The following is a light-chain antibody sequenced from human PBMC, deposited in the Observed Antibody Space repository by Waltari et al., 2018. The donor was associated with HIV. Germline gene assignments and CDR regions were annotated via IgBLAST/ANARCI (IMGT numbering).Light chain of an antibody. Sequence: QSVLTQPPSVSAAPGQNVIIPCSGCSSHIGKNSVSSYQQLPGTTPKLLIYANNKPPSGIPSRSSGSKSGTSATLVIIGLHTGDEADDYCGAWDSSLNDDGIFGGGTKLTVL. V-gene: IGLV1-51*01. CDR1: SSHIGKNS. J-gene: IGLJ2*01. CDR2: ANN. CDR3: GAWDSSLNDDGI.